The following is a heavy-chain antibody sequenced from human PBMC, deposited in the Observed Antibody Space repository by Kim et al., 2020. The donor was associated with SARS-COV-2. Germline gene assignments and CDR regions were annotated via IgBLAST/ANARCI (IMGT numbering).Heavy chain of an antibody. D-gene: IGHD3-9*01. CDR2: ISAYNGNT. V-gene: IGHV1-18*01. Sequence: ASVKVSCKASGYTFTSYGISWVRQAPGQGLEWMGWISAYNGNTNYAQKLQGRVTMTTDTSTSTAYMELRSLRSDDTAVYYCARAVLRYFDPYGMDVWGQGTTVTVSS. CDR3: ARAVLRYFDPYGMDV. CDR1: GYTFTSYG. J-gene: IGHJ6*02.